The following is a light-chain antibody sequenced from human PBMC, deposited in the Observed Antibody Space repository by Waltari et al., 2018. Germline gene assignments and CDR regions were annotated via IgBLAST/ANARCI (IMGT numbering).Light chain of an antibody. CDR1: SRDVGTYDL. J-gene: IGLJ1*01. V-gene: IGLV2-23*02. CDR2: DVS. CDR3: CSYVGSSTYV. Sequence: QSDLTQPAPVSGSPGQSITISCTGTSRDVGTYDLVPWYQQHPGKAPKLMIYDVSKRPSGVSIRFSASKSGNTASLTISGLQAEDEADYYCCSYVGSSTYVFGTGTTVSVL.